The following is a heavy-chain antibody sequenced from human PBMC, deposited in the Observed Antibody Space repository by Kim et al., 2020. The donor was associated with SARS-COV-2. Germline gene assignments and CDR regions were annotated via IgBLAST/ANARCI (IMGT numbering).Heavy chain of an antibody. Sequence: ASVKVSCKASGYTFTSYAMNWVRQAPGQGLEWMGWINTNTGNQTYAQGFTGRFVFTLDTSVSTAYLQISSLKAEDTAVYYCARRYSGYDFFFDPWGQGTLVTVSS. J-gene: IGHJ5*02. CDR3: ARRYSGYDFFFDP. D-gene: IGHD5-12*01. CDR1: GYTFTSYA. CDR2: INTNTGNQ. V-gene: IGHV7-4-1*02.